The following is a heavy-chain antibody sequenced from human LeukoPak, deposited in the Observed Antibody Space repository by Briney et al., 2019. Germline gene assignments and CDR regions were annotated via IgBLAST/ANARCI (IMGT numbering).Heavy chain of an antibody. CDR1: GFTFSSDS. CDR3: AREQLGMITFGGVIA. D-gene: IGHD3-16*02. Sequence: GGSLRLSCAASGFTFSSDSMNWFRQAPGKGLEWCSSISSSSSYIYYADSVKGRFTISRDNAKNSLYLQMNSLRAEDTAVYYCAREQLGMITFGGVIALGQGTLVTVSS. CDR2: ISSSSSYI. J-gene: IGHJ5*02. V-gene: IGHV3-21*01.